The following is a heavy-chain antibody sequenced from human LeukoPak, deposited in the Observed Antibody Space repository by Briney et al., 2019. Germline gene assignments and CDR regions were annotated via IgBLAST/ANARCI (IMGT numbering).Heavy chain of an antibody. CDR1: GYTFTSYG. CDR2: ISAYNGNT. J-gene: IGHJ4*02. V-gene: IGHV1-18*01. CDR3: ARDVGATSGFDY. D-gene: IGHD1-26*01. Sequence: GASVKVSCKASGYTFTSYGISWVRQAPGQGLEWMGWISAYNGNTNYAQKLQGRVTMTTDTSTSTAHMELRSLRSNDTAVYYCARDVGATSGFDYWGQGTLVTVSS.